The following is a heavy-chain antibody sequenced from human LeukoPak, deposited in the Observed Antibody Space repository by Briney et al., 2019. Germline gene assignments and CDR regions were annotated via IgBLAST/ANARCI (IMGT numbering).Heavy chain of an antibody. J-gene: IGHJ4*02. V-gene: IGHV4-39*07. CDR1: GGSISSSSYY. CDR3: ARGFYYFDY. CDR2: IYYSGST. Sequence: NASETLSLTCTVSGGSISSSSYYWGWIRQPPGKGLEWIGSIYYSGSTYYNPSLKSRVTISVDTSKNQFSLKLSSVTAADTAVYYCARGFYYFDYWGQGTLVTVS. D-gene: IGHD3-3*01.